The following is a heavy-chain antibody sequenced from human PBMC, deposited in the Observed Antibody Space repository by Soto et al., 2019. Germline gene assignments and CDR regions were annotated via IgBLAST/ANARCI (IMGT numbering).Heavy chain of an antibody. J-gene: IGHJ4*02. V-gene: IGHV1-2*02. CDR3: AAAAIPVAGRHPDF. Sequence: ASVKVSCKASGYMFTGFYLHWVRQAPGQGLEWMGWINPNNGVTTYAKNFQGRVTMTRDSSISTAYMELSSLRSDDTAVYFCAAAAIPVAGRHPDFWGQGTVVTVSA. D-gene: IGHD6-19*01. CDR2: INPNNGVT. CDR1: GYMFTGFY.